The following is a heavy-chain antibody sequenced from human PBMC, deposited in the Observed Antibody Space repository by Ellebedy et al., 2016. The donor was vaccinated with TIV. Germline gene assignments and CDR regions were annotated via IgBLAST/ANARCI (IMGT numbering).Heavy chain of an antibody. J-gene: IGHJ5*02. CDR2: IYQDGGVQ. V-gene: IGHV3-7*01. Sequence: PGGSLRLSCAASGFSFRSYWMGWVRQAPGKGLEWVANIYQDGGVQYYVDSVKGRFTISRDNADNSLFLQMNRLRAEDTAGYFCARRGSYGDYAVQINSWFDTWGRGTLVAVSS. D-gene: IGHD4-17*01. CDR1: GFSFRSYW. CDR3: ARRGSYGDYAVQINSWFDT.